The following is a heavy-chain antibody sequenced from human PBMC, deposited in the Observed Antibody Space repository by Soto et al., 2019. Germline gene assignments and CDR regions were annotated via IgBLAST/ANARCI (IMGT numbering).Heavy chain of an antibody. CDR3: ARDPIAVAGYFDY. CDR2: IWYDGSNK. Sequence: RLSCAASGFTFSSYGMHWVRQAPGKGLEWVAVIWYDGSNKYYADSVKGRFTISRDNSKNTLYLQMNSLRAEDTAVYYCARDPIAVAGYFDYWGQGTLVTVPQ. CDR1: GFTFSSYG. J-gene: IGHJ4*02. V-gene: IGHV3-33*01. D-gene: IGHD6-19*01.